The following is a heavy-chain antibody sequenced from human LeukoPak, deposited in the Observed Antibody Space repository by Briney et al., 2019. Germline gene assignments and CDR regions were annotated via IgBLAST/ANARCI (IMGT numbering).Heavy chain of an antibody. V-gene: IGHV3-7*01. D-gene: IGHD3-22*01. J-gene: IGHJ4*02. CDR2: IKQDGSEK. Sequence: GGSLRLSCAASGFIFSSYWMSWVRQAPGKGLEWVANIKQDGSEKYYVDSVKGRFTISRDNAKNSQFLQMNGLRAEDTAVYYCARSAYYYDNFWGQGTLVTVSS. CDR1: GFIFSSYW. CDR3: ARSAYYYDNF.